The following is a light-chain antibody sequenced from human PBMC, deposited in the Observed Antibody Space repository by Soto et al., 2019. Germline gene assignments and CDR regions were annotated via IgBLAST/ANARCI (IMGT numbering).Light chain of an antibody. Sequence: EIVMTQPPATLSVSPGERVTLSRTASHSGSRNLAWYQQKHCQTPRLLIYDASTGATGSPARFSGSGSGTEGTLTISSLQSEDFAVYYGQQYNYWPRTLGQGTKVEIK. V-gene: IGKV3-15*01. CDR2: DAS. CDR3: QQYNYWPRT. CDR1: HSGSRN. J-gene: IGKJ1*01.